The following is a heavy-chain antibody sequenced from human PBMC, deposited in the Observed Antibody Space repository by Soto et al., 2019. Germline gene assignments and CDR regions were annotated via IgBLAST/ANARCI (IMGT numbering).Heavy chain of an antibody. D-gene: IGHD3-3*01. Sequence: GASVKVSCKASGGTFSSYAISWVRQAPGQGLEWMGGIIPIFSTTNYAEKFQGRVTFTADDSTSTVYMELSSLTSEDTAVYYCARGRTIFGVVNFDYWGQGTPVTVSS. CDR3: ARGRTIFGVVNFDY. CDR1: GGTFSSYA. J-gene: IGHJ4*02. V-gene: IGHV1-69*13. CDR2: IIPIFSTT.